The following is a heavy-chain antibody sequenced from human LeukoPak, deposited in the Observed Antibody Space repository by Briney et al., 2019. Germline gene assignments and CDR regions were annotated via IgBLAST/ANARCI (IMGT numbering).Heavy chain of an antibody. CDR1: GYTFTNYD. V-gene: IGHV1-8*01. CDR3: ARDQDIVVVVAALRQREMGGFDP. J-gene: IGHJ5*02. D-gene: IGHD2-15*01. Sequence: ASVKVSCKASGYTFTNYDINWVRQATGQGPEWMGWMNPKSGKAGYAQKFQGRVTMTRNTSISTAYMELSSLRSDDTAVYYCARDQDIVVVVAALRQREMGGFDPWGQGTLVTVSS. CDR2: MNPKSGKA.